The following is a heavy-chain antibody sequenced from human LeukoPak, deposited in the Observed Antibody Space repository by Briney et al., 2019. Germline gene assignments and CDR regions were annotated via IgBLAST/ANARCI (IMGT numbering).Heavy chain of an antibody. V-gene: IGHV3-7*01. CDR2: IKPDGIEK. J-gene: IGHJ4*02. CDR3: ARYGLTAALDF. CDR1: GFTFSNSW. D-gene: IGHD2-21*02. Sequence: GGSLRLSCAASGFTFSNSWMSWVRQAPGKGLEWVAHIKPDGIEKFHVDSVKGRFTLSRDNSKSSLSLQMNSLRAEGTAVYYCARYGLTAALDFWGQGTLVTVSS.